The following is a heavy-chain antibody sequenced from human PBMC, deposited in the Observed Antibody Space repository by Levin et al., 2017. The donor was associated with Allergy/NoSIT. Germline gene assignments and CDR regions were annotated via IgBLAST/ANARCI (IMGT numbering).Heavy chain of an antibody. D-gene: IGHD2-15*01. CDR1: GGSISSGGYY. CDR2: IYYSGST. CDR3: ASWVVQETYYYYYMDV. J-gene: IGHJ6*03. Sequence: SCTVSGGSISSGGYYWSWIRQHPGKGLEWIGYIYYSGSTYYNPSLKSRVTISVDTSKNQFSLKLSSVTAADTAVYYCASWVVQETYYYYYMDVWGKGTTVTVSS. V-gene: IGHV4-31*03.